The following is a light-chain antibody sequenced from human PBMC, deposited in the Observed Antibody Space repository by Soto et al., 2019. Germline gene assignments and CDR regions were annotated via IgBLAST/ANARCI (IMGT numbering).Light chain of an antibody. Sequence: AILLTQSPSSLSASVGDRVTITCRASKGISSALAWYQQKPGKAPKLLIYDASSLESGVPSRFSGSGSGTDFTLTISSLQAEDVATYYCQQFNSYSLFTFGPGTKVDIK. J-gene: IGKJ3*01. V-gene: IGKV1-13*02. CDR3: QQFNSYSLFT. CDR2: DAS. CDR1: KGISSA.